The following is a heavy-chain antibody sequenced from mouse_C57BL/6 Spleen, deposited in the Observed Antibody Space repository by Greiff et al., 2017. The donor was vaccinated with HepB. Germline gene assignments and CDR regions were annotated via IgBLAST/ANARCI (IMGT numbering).Heavy chain of an antibody. Sequence: VQLQQPGAELVRPGSSVKLSCKASGYTFTSYWMHWVKQRPIQGLEWIGNIDPSDSETHYNQKFKDKATLTVDKSSSTAYMQLSSLTSEDSAVYYCARSDYYGSSYEDDWYFDVWGTGTTVTVSS. D-gene: IGHD1-1*01. J-gene: IGHJ1*03. CDR1: GYTFTSYW. CDR3: ARSDYYGSSYEDDWYFDV. CDR2: IDPSDSET. V-gene: IGHV1-52*01.